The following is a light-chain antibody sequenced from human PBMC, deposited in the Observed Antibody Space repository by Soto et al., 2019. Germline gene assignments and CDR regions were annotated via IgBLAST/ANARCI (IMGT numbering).Light chain of an antibody. CDR3: NSYTTSSTHNYV. CDR2: EVS. V-gene: IGLV2-14*01. CDR1: SSDVGAYNS. Sequence: QSALTQPASVSGSPGQSITISCTGTSSDVGAYNSVSWYQQHPGKAPKLMIYEVSNRPSGVSNRFSGSKSGNTASLTISGLQAEDEADYYCNSYTTSSTHNYVFGTGTKLTVL. J-gene: IGLJ1*01.